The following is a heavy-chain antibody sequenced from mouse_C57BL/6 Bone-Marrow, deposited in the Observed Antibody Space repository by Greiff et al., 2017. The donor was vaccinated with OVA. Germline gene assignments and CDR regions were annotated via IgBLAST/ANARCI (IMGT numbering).Heavy chain of an antibody. D-gene: IGHD1-1*01. Sequence: QVQLKQPGAELVKPGASVKMSCKASGYTFTSYWITWVKQRPGQGLEWIGDIYPGSGSTNYNEKFKSKATLTVDTSSSTAYMQLSSLTSEDSAVYYCARRGVRGSSPWFAYWGQGTLVTVSA. J-gene: IGHJ3*01. V-gene: IGHV1-55*01. CDR1: GYTFTSYW. CDR3: ARRGVRGSSPWFAY. CDR2: IYPGSGST.